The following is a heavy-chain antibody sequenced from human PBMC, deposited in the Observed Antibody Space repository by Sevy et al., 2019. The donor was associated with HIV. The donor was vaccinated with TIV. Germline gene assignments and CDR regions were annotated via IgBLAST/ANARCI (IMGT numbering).Heavy chain of an antibody. CDR3: ARESGDCSSTSCYEGVFDY. CDR1: GGSISSGSYY. D-gene: IGHD2-2*01. Sequence: SETLSLTCTVSGGSISSGSYYWSWIRQPAGKGLEWIGRIYTSGSTNYNPSLKSRVTISVDTSKNQFSLKLSSVTAADTAMYYCARESGDCSSTSCYEGVFDYWGQGTLVTASS. CDR2: IYTSGST. V-gene: IGHV4-61*02. J-gene: IGHJ4*02.